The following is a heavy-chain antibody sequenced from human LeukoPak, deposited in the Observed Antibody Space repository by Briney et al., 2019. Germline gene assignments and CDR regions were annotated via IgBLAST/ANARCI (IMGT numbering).Heavy chain of an antibody. CDR1: GASISSYY. Sequence: SSETLSLTCTVSGASISSYYWSWIRQPPGKGMEWIGNIYYSVNTNYTPSLKSPVTISVDTSNNQFSLTLTSETAADTAVYYCARDTAPVYWGQGTLVTVSS. CDR3: ARDTAPVY. D-gene: IGHD2-21*02. CDR2: IYYSVNT. V-gene: IGHV4-59*01. J-gene: IGHJ4*02.